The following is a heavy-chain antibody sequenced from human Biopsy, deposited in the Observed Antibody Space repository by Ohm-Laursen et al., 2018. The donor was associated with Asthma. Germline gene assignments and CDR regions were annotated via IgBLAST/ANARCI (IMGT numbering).Heavy chain of an antibody. CDR1: GYTFIGCH. CDR3: ARGQKSAGDRWFDP. V-gene: IGHV1-2*06. J-gene: IGHJ5*02. D-gene: IGHD6-13*01. Sequence: ASVKVSCNASGYTFIGCHIQWMRQSPGQCLGWVGRIRPNSGGTNYAQKFQGRVTMTRDTSISTAYMEVSRLRSDDTAVYYCARGQKSAGDRWFDPWGQGTLVTVSS. CDR2: IRPNSGGT.